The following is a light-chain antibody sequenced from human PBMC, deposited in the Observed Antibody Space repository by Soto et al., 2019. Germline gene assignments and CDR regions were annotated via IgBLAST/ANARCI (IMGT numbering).Light chain of an antibody. CDR3: CSYAGSYTFV. J-gene: IGLJ1*01. Sequence: QSVLTQPRSVSGSPGRSVTISCTGTSSDVGGYNYVSWYQQHPGKAPKLMIYDVSKRPSGVPDRFSGSKSGNTASLTISGLQAEDEADYHCCSYAGSYTFVFGTGTKLTVL. CDR1: SSDVGGYNY. V-gene: IGLV2-11*01. CDR2: DVS.